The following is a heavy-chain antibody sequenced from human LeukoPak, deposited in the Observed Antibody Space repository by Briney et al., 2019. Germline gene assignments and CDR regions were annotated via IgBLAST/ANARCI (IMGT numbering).Heavy chain of an antibody. D-gene: IGHD3-22*01. CDR1: GYTFTGYY. CDR2: INPNSGGT. V-gene: IGHV1-2*02. J-gene: IGHJ3*02. CDR3: ARGYYDSSGYYPPGAFDI. Sequence: GASVKVSCKASGYTFTGYYMHWVRQAPGQGLEWMGWINPNSGGTNYAQKFQGRVTMTRDTSISTAYMELSRLRSDDTAAYYCARGYYDSSGYYPPGAFDIWGQGTMVTVSS.